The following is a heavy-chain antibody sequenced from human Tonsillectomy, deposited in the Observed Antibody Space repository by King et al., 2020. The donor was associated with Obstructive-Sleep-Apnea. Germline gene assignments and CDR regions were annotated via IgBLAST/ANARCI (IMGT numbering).Heavy chain of an antibody. D-gene: IGHD6-6*01. CDR3: ARDTGRHLVRKRLNRFDP. Sequence: PLQESGPGLVKPSETLSLTCTVSGGSISSSNYYWGWIRQPPGKGLEWIGSVYYSGSTYYSPSLKSRVTISVDTSKNQFSLKLSSVTAADTAVYYCARDTGRHLVRKRLNRFDPWGQGTLVTVSS. CDR1: GGSISSSNYY. V-gene: IGHV4-39*07. CDR2: VYYSGST. J-gene: IGHJ5*02.